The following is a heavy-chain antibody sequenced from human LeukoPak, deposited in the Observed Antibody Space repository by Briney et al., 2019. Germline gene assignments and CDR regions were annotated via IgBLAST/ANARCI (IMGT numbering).Heavy chain of an antibody. CDR3: AREGYYDILTGYPSDYYYGMDV. Sequence: GASVKVSCKASGYTFTSYYMHWVRQAPGQELEWMGIVNPSGGSTSYAQKFQGRVTMTRDTSTSTVYMELSSLRSEDTAVYYCAREGYYDILTGYPSDYYYGMDVWGQGTTVTVSS. V-gene: IGHV1-46*01. D-gene: IGHD3-9*01. CDR2: VNPSGGST. CDR1: GYTFTSYY. J-gene: IGHJ6*02.